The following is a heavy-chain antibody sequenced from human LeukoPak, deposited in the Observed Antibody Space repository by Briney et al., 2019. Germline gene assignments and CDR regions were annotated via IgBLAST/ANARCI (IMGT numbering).Heavy chain of an antibody. D-gene: IGHD1-20*01. V-gene: IGHV4-39*01. CDR1: GGSISSSSYY. J-gene: IGHJ3*02. CDR3: ARHNWNDVPDAFDI. CDR2: INFSGST. Sequence: SETLSLSCTVSGGSISSSSYYWGWIRQSPGKGLEWIGNINFSGSTYYNPSLKSRITISVDTSNNHFSLRLSSVTAADTAVYYCARHNWNDVPDAFDIWGQGTMVTVSS.